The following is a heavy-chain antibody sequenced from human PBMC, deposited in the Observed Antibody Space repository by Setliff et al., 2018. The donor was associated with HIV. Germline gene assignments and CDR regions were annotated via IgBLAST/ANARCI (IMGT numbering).Heavy chain of an antibody. D-gene: IGHD6-6*01. CDR1: GYTLTELS. Sequence: ASVKVSCKVSGYTLTELSRHWVRQAPGKGLEWMGGLDPKDGKTMYAQKFQGRVTMTEDTSTDTAHMELRSLRSEDTAVYYCVIGSAARPFDYWGPGTLVTVSS. V-gene: IGHV1-24*01. CDR3: VIGSAARPFDY. J-gene: IGHJ4*02. CDR2: LDPKDGKT.